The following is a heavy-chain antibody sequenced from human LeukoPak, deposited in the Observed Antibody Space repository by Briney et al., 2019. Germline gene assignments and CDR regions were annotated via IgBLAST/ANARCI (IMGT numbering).Heavy chain of an antibody. Sequence: GASVKVSCKASGYTFTSYGISWVRQAPGQGLEWMGWISAYNGNTNYAQKLQGRVTMTTDTSTSTAYMELRSLRSDDTAVYYCAGGIAVAGTPPLSYAVVYWGQGTLVTVSS. V-gene: IGHV1-18*01. J-gene: IGHJ4*02. CDR2: ISAYNGNT. D-gene: IGHD6-19*01. CDR3: AGGIAVAGTPPLSYAVVY. CDR1: GYTFTSYG.